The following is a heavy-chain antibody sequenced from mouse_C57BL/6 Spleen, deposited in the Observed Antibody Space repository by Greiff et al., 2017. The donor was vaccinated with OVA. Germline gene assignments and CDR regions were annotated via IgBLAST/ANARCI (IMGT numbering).Heavy chain of an antibody. CDR3: TRYSRGKNY. V-gene: IGHV1-15*01. CDR1: GYTFTDYE. CDR2: IDPETGGT. D-gene: IGHD2-12*01. J-gene: IGHJ2*01. Sequence: VQLQESGAELVRPGASVTLSCKASGYTFTDYEMHWVKQTPVHGLEWIGAIDPETGGTAYNQKFKGKAILTADKSSSTAYMELRSLTSEDSAVYYCTRYSRGKNYWGQGTTLTVSS.